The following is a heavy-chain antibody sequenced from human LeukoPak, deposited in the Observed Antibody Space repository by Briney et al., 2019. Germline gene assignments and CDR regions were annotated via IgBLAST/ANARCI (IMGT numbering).Heavy chain of an antibody. J-gene: IGHJ4*02. V-gene: IGHV3-7*03. D-gene: IGHD6-13*01. CDR3: AKEGYSSSWYYFDY. Sequence: PGESLRLSCAASGFPFSTYWMSWVRQAPGKGLEWVANINQDGTEKYYVDSVKGRFTISRDYAKNSLYLQMNSLRVEDTAVYYCAKEGYSSSWYYFDYWGQGTLVTVSS. CDR2: INQDGTEK. CDR1: GFPFSTYW.